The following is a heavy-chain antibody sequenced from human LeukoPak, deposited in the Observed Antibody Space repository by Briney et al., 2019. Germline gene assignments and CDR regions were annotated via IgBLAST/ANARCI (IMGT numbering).Heavy chain of an antibody. CDR3: ARDPDYYDSSGYYYNYYFDY. J-gene: IGHJ4*02. CDR1: GFTSSSYS. D-gene: IGHD3-22*01. CDR2: ISSSSSTI. Sequence: GGSLRLSCAASGFTSSSYSMNWVRQAPGKGLEWVSYISSSSSTIYYADSVKGRFTISRDNAKNSLYLQMNSLRAEDTAVYYCARDPDYYDSSGYYYNYYFDYWGQGTLVTVSS. V-gene: IGHV3-48*01.